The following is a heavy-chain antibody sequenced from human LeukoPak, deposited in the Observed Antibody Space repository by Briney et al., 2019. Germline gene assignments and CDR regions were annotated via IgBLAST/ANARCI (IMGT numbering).Heavy chain of an antibody. Sequence: PGGSPRLSCAASGFTFSSYSMNWVRQAPGKGLEWVSSISSSSSYIYYADSVKGRFTISRDNAKNSLYLQMNSLRAEDTAVYYCARGGGYSYAPLFDYWGQGTLVTVSS. CDR1: GFTFSSYS. CDR2: ISSSSSYI. J-gene: IGHJ4*02. D-gene: IGHD5-18*01. CDR3: ARGGGYSYAPLFDY. V-gene: IGHV3-21*01.